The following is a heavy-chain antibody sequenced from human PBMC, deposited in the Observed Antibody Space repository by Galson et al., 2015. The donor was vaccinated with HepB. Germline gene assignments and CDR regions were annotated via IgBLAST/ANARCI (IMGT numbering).Heavy chain of an antibody. CDR1: GFTFSSYP. D-gene: IGHD4-11*01. V-gene: IGHV3-23*01. CDR2: ISGNGGST. CDR3: AKASRDSNYYFEI. Sequence: SLRLSCAASGFTFSSYPMTWVRQAPGKGLEWVSAISGNGGSTFYADSVKGRFTISRDNSKNTLYLQMDSLRAEETAVYYCAKASRDSNYYFEIWGRGTMVTVSS. J-gene: IGHJ3*02.